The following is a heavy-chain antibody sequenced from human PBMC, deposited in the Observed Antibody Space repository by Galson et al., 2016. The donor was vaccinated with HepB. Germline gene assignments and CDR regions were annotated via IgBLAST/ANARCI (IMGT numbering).Heavy chain of an antibody. CDR1: GASISSGDYS. J-gene: IGHJ5*02. CDR3: ARGPDPQYCSTTSCYSYWFDP. Sequence: TLSLTCAVSGASISSGDYSWSWIRQSPGKGLEWIGYIYHSGSTRYNPSLKSRVTISVDRSKNQFSLKLNYVTAADTAVYYCARGPDPQYCSTTSCYSYWFDPWGQGTLVTVSS. D-gene: IGHD2-2*01. CDR2: IYHSGST. V-gene: IGHV4-30-2*06.